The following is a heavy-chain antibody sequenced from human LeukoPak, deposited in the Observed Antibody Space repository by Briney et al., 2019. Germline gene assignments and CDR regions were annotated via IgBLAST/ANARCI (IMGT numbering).Heavy chain of an antibody. V-gene: IGHV3-21*01. CDR1: GFTFSSYS. CDR2: ISSSSSYI. CDR3: ARVGPGDAFDI. Sequence: GGSLRLSCAASGFTFSSYSMNWVRQAPWKGLEWVSSISSSSSYIYYADSVKGRFTISRDNAKNSLYLQMNSLRAEDTAVYYCARVGPGDAFDIWGQGTMVTVSS. J-gene: IGHJ3*02.